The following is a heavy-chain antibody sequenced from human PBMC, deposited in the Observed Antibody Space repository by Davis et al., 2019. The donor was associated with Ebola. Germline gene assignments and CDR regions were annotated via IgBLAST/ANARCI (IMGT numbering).Heavy chain of an antibody. J-gene: IGHJ4*02. V-gene: IGHV3-23*01. D-gene: IGHD6-19*01. Sequence: GESLKISCAASGFTFSSYAMSWVRQAPGKGLEWVSAISGSGGSTYYADSVKGRFTISRDNSKNSLYLQMNSLRTEDTALYYCAKDGVAVAAADWGQGTLVTVSS. CDR1: GFTFSSYA. CDR3: AKDGVAVAAAD. CDR2: ISGSGGST.